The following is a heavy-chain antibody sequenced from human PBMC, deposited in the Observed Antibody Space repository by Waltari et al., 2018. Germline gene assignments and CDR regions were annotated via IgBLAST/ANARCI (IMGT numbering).Heavy chain of an antibody. CDR3: ATDFWSGYYFDY. CDR1: GFTFSSYA. D-gene: IGHD3-3*01. V-gene: IGHV3-23*01. CDR2: ISGSGGST. Sequence: EVQLLESGGGLVQPGGSLRLSCAASGFTFSSYAMSWVRQAPGKGLEWVSAISGSGGSTYYADSVKGRFTISRDNSKNTLYLQMNSLRAEDTAVYYCATDFWSGYYFDYWGQGTLVIVSS. J-gene: IGHJ4*02.